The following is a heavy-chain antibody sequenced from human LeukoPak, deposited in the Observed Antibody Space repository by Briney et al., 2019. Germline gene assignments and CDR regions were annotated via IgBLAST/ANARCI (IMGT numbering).Heavy chain of an antibody. J-gene: IGHJ3*01. D-gene: IGHD2-15*01. V-gene: IGHV5-51*01. CDR1: GYSFTNHW. Sequence: GESLKISCKGSGYSFTNHWIDWVRQMPGKGLEWLGTIRPSDSSVRYSPSFQGQVGISVDRSIDTAYLQWSSLKASDTAIYYCARHQNGDYSDASAFWGQGTMVSVSS. CDR2: IRPSDSSV. CDR3: ARHQNGDYSDASAF.